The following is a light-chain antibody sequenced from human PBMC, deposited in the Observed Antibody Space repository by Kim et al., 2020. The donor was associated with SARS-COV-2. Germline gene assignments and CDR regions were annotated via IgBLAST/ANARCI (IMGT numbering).Light chain of an antibody. CDR2: GKN. V-gene: IGLV3-19*01. J-gene: IGLJ2*01. CDR1: SLRSYY. CDR3: NSRDSSGNLV. Sequence: VGMGQTVRITCQGDSLRSYYASWYQQKPGQAPVLVIYGKNNRPAGIPDRFSGSSSGNTASLTITGAQAEDEADYYCNSRDSSGNLVFGGGTQLTVL.